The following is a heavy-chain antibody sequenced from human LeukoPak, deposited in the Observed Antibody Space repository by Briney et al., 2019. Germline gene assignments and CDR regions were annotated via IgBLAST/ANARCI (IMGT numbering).Heavy chain of an antibody. Sequence: SETLSLTCAVYGGSFSGYYWSWIRQPPGKGLEWIGEINHSGSTNYNPSLKSRVTISVDTSKDQFSLKLSSVTAADTAVYYCARGRGVVDYWGQGTLVTVSS. J-gene: IGHJ4*02. D-gene: IGHD2-21*01. CDR1: GGSFSGYY. CDR2: INHSGST. CDR3: ARGRGVVDY. V-gene: IGHV4-34*01.